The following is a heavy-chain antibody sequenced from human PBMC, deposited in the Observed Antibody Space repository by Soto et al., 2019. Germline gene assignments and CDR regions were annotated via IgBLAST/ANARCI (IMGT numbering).Heavy chain of an antibody. CDR2: ISSSGSTI. D-gene: IGHD6-6*01. CDR1: GFTFSSYE. J-gene: IGHJ6*02. CDR3: ARVADRLHGGMDV. Sequence: GSLRLSCAASGFTFSSYEMNWVRQAPGKGLEWVSYISSSGSTIYYADSVKGRFTISRDNAKNSLYLQMNSLRAEDTAVYYCARVADRLHGGMDVWGQGTTVTVSS. V-gene: IGHV3-48*03.